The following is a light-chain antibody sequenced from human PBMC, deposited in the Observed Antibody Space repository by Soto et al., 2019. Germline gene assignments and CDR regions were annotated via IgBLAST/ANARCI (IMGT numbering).Light chain of an antibody. CDR2: GAI. CDR3: QQTHTFPWT. J-gene: IGKJ1*01. CDR1: QSLDNY. V-gene: IGKV1-39*01. Sequence: DIQMTQSPSSLSAFVGDRVTITVRPSQSLDNYFNWYQQRPGEAPNLLIYGAISLQSGVPSRFSGSGSGTEFTLTINSLQPEDFGTYYCQQTHTFPWTFGQGTKVDIK.